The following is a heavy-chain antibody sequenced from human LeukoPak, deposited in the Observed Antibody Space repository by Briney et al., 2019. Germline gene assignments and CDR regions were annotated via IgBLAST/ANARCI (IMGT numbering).Heavy chain of an antibody. J-gene: IGHJ4*02. V-gene: IGHV4-34*01. CDR2: INHSGST. CDR3: ASTYGGKAY. CDR1: GGSFSGYY. D-gene: IGHD4-23*01. Sequence: SETLSLTCAVYGGSFSGYYWSWIRQPPGKGLEWIGEINHSGSTNYNPSLKSRVTISVDTSKNLFSLKLSSVTAADTAVYYCASTYGGKAYWGQGTLVTVSS.